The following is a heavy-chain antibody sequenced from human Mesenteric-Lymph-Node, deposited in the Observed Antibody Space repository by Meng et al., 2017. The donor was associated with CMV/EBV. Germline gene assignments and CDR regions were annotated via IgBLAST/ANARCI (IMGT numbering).Heavy chain of an antibody. CDR3: VGGGTTD. Sequence: QVQLVQSGAEVKRPGASVSVSVKVSGYIFTGHHVNWIRQAPGQGLEWMGWISAYNGNTDYAQKLQGRVTMTTDTSTSTAYMELRSLRSDDTAVYYCVGGGTTDWGQGTLVTVSS. J-gene: IGHJ4*02. CDR2: ISAYNGNT. CDR1: GYIFTGHH. V-gene: IGHV1-18*01. D-gene: IGHD1-7*01.